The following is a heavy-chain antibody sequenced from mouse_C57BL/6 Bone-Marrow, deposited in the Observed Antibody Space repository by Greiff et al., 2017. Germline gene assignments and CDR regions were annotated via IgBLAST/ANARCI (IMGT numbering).Heavy chain of an antibody. D-gene: IGHD1-1*02. CDR2: ISNGGGST. Sequence: EVKLMESGGGLVQPGGSLKLSCAASGFTFSDYYMYWVRQTPEKRLEWVAYISNGGGSTYYPDTVKGRFTISRDNAKNTLYLQVSRLKSEDTAMYYGARRGYCGVAKDYWGQGTSVTVSS. CDR3: ARRGYCGVAKDY. CDR1: GFTFSDYY. J-gene: IGHJ4*01. V-gene: IGHV5-12*01.